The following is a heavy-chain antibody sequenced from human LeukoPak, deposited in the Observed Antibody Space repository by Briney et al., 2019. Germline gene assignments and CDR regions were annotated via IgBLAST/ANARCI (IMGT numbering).Heavy chain of an antibody. V-gene: IGHV3-30*03. Sequence: GGSLRLSCAASGFTFSSYGMHWVRQAPGKGLEWVAVISYDGSNKYYADSVKGRFTISRDNSKNTLYLEMNSLRPEDTAVYYCVRDLDHWGQGTLITVSS. CDR3: VRDLDH. CDR2: ISYDGSNK. J-gene: IGHJ4*02. CDR1: GFTFSSYG.